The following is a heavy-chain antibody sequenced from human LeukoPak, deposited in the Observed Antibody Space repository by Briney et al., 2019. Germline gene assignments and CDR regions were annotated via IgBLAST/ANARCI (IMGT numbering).Heavy chain of an antibody. V-gene: IGHV3-23*01. D-gene: IGHD6-19*01. J-gene: IGHJ6*02. CDR3: AKPLAVAGYYYYYYGMDV. Sequence: GGSQRLSCAASGFTFSSYAMSGVRQAPGKGLEWVSAISGSGGSTYYADSVKGRFTISRDNSKNTLYLQMNSLRAEDTAVYYCAKPLAVAGYYYYYYGMDVWGQGTTVTVSS. CDR2: ISGSGGST. CDR1: GFTFSSYA.